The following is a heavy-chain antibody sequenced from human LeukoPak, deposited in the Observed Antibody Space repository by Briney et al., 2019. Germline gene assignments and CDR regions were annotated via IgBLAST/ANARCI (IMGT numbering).Heavy chain of an antibody. Sequence: GGSLRLFCAASGFTVSSNYMSWVRQAPGKGLEWVSVIYSGGSTYYADSVKGRFTISRDNSKNTLYLQMNSLRAEDTAVYYCARDRQWLVRGGMDVWGQGTTVTVSS. CDR2: IYSGGST. CDR3: ARDRQWLVRGGMDV. J-gene: IGHJ6*02. D-gene: IGHD6-19*01. CDR1: GFTVSSNY. V-gene: IGHV3-53*01.